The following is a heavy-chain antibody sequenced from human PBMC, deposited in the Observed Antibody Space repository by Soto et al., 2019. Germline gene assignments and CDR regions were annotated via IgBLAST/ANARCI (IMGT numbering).Heavy chain of an antibody. J-gene: IGHJ5*02. CDR1: GFTFSSYW. CDR2: IKQDGSEK. D-gene: IGHD3-9*01. CDR3: VVLRYFDWLLSNLLFDP. Sequence: EVQLVESGGGLVQPGGSLRLSCAASGFTFSSYWMSWVRQAPGKGLEWVANIKQDGSEKYYVDSVKGRFTISRDNAKNSLYLQMNSLRAEDTAVYYCVVLRYFDWLLSNLLFDPWGQGTLVTVSS. V-gene: IGHV3-7*01.